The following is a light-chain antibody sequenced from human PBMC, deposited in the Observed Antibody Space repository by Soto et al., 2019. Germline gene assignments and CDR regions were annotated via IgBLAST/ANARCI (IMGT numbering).Light chain of an antibody. CDR2: YDT. CDR3: QVWDSSSDHPV. V-gene: IGLV3-21*04. Sequence: SYELIQPPSVSVAPGKTARNTCGGNNIGSKSVHWYQQKPGQAPVLVIYYDTDRPSGIPERFSGSNSGNTATLTISRVEAGDEADYYCQVWDSSSDHPVFGGGTKLTVL. CDR1: NIGSKS. J-gene: IGLJ3*02.